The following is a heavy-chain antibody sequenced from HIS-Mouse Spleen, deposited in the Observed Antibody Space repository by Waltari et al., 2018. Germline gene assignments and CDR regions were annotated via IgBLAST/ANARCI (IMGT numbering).Heavy chain of an antibody. J-gene: IGHJ2*01. Sequence: QLQLQESGPGLVKPSETLSLTCTVSGGSISSSSYYWGWIRQPPWKGLGWIGSIYYSGRTYYNPSLKSRVTISGDTSKNQFSLKLSSVTAADTAVYYCAREIPYSSSWYDWYFDLWGRGTLVTVSS. CDR1: GGSISSSSYY. D-gene: IGHD6-13*01. CDR3: AREIPYSSSWYDWYFDL. V-gene: IGHV4-39*07. CDR2: IYYSGRT.